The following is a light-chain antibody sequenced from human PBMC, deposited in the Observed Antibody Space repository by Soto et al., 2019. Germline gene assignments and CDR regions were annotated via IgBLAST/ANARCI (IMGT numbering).Light chain of an antibody. CDR2: SNN. CDR1: SSNIGSNT. Sequence: QSALTQPPSASGTPGLRVTISCSGSSSNIGSNTVSWYLQIPGTAPKLLIYSNNQRPSGVPDRFSGSKSGTSASLAISGLQSEDEADYYCATWDDSLNAWVFGGGTKLTVL. J-gene: IGLJ3*02. V-gene: IGLV1-44*01. CDR3: ATWDDSLNAWV.